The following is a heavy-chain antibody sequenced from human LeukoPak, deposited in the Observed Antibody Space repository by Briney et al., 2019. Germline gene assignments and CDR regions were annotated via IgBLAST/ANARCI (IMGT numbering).Heavy chain of an antibody. J-gene: IGHJ4*02. CDR3: ARVGVDTAMASFDY. Sequence: SETLSLTCTVSGGSISSYYWSWTRQPPGKGLEWIGYIYYSGSTNYNPSLKSRVTISVDTSKNQFSLKLSSVTAADTAVYYCARVGVDTAMASFDYWGQGTLVTVSS. CDR1: GGSISSYY. D-gene: IGHD5-18*01. V-gene: IGHV4-59*01. CDR2: IYYSGST.